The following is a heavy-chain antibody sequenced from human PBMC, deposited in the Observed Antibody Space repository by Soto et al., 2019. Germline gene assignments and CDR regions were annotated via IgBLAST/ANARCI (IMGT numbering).Heavy chain of an antibody. Sequence: LSLTCTVSGGSVSSGSYYWSWIRQPPGKGLEWIGYIYYSGSTNYNPSLKSRVTISVDTSKNQFSLKLSSVTAADTAVYYCARAHEYYDILTGSTSGWFDPWGQGTLVTVSS. CDR1: GGSVSSGSYY. CDR3: ARAHEYYDILTGSTSGWFDP. D-gene: IGHD3-9*01. CDR2: IYYSGST. J-gene: IGHJ5*02. V-gene: IGHV4-61*01.